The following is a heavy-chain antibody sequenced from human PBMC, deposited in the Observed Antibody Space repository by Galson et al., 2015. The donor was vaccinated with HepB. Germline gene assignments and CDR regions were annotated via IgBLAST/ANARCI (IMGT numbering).Heavy chain of an antibody. CDR3: MRVAAAGRGGDF. CDR2: VNEDESEK. D-gene: IGHD6-19*01. V-gene: IGHV3-7*01. J-gene: IGHJ4*02. Sequence: SLRLSCAVSGFSFSRHWMTWVRQAPGKGLEWVALVNEDESEKYYVDSVKGRFTISRDNAKNSLYLQMNSLRVDDTAIYYCMRVAAAGRGGDFWGQGTLLTVSS. CDR1: GFSFSRHW.